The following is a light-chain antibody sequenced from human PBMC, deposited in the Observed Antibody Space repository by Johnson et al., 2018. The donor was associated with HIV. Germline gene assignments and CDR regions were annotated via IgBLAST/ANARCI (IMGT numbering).Light chain of an antibody. V-gene: IGLV1-51*02. J-gene: IGLJ1*01. CDR2: EIN. CDR3: GTWDSSLRAYV. CDR1: SSSIGSNY. Sequence: QSVLTQPPSVSAAPGQKVSISCSGNSSSIGSNYVSWYQQLPGAAPKLLIYEINKRPSGIPDRFSGSKSGTSATLGITGLQTGDEADYYCGTWDSSLRAYVFVTATKVSVL.